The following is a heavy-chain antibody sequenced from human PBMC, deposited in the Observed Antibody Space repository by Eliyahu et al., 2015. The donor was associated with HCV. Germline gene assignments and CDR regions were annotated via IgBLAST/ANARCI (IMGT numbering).Heavy chain of an antibody. V-gene: IGHV4-30-2*01. CDR1: GGSISSGGYS. D-gene: IGHD5-24*01. CDR2: IYHSGST. CDR3: ASSRDGYRPPWYFDL. Sequence: QLQLQESGSGLVKPSQTLSLTCAVSGGSISSGGYSWSWIRQPPRKGLEWIGYIYHSGSTYYNPSLKSRVTISVDRSKNQFSLKLSSVTAADTAVYYCASSRDGYRPPWYFDLWGRGTLVTVSS. J-gene: IGHJ2*01.